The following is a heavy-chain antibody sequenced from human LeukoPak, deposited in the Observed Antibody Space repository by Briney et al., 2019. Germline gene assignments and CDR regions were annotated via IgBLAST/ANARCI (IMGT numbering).Heavy chain of an antibody. CDR3: ARPILRYFDWLRDAFDI. D-gene: IGHD3-9*01. J-gene: IGHJ3*02. CDR2: IYYSGST. Sequence: PSETLSLTCTVSGGSISSYYWSWIRQPPGKGLEWIGYIYYSGSTNYNPSLKSRVTISVDTSKNQFSLKLSSVTAADTAVYYCARPILRYFDWLRDAFDIWGQGTMVTVSS. CDR1: GGSISSYY. V-gene: IGHV4-59*12.